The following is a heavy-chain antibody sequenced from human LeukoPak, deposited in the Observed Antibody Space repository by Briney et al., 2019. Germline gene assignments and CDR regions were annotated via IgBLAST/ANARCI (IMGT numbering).Heavy chain of an antibody. CDR1: GYTFTGQY. J-gene: IGHJ4*02. V-gene: IGHV1-2*02. CDR3: ARERGSYSPVGY. Sequence: GASVKVSCKASGYTFTGQYMHWVRQAPGQGLEWMGWINPNSGGTNYAQKFQGRVTMTRDTSISTAYMELSRLRSDDTAVYYCARERGSYSPVGYWGQGTLVTVSS. CDR2: INPNSGGT. D-gene: IGHD1-26*01.